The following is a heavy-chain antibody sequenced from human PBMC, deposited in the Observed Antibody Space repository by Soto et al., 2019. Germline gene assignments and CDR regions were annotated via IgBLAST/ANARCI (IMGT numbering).Heavy chain of an antibody. CDR1: GYTFTSYD. D-gene: IGHD6-19*01. J-gene: IGHJ5*02. Sequence: GASVKVSCTASGYTFTSYDINWVRQATGQGLEWMGWMNPNSGNTGYAQKFQGRVTMTRNTSISTAYMELSSLRSEDTAVYYCARSSYSSGPLGFDPWGQGTLVTVSS. CDR2: MNPNSGNT. CDR3: ARSSYSSGPLGFDP. V-gene: IGHV1-8*01.